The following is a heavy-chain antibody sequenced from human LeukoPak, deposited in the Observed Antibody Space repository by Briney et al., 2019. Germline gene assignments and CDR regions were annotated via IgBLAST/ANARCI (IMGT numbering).Heavy chain of an antibody. Sequence: SETLSLTCAVCGGSFSGYYWSWIRQPPGKGLEWIGEINHSGTTNYNPALKRRVTISVDTSKNQFSLKLSPVTAADTAVYYCARSYSGYDAVDYWGQGTLVTVSS. CDR2: INHSGTT. D-gene: IGHD5-12*01. J-gene: IGHJ4*02. CDR1: GGSFSGYY. CDR3: ARSYSGYDAVDY. V-gene: IGHV4-34*01.